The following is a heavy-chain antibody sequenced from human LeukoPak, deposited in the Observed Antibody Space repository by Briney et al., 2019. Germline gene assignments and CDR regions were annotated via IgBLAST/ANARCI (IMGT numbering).Heavy chain of an antibody. Sequence: GGSLRLSCASSGFSVTGTHMSWVRQAPGKGLEWVSVTDSGDTTHYADSARGRFTISRDISKNTVYLQMNSLRAEDTAVYYCARASGSHWGQGTLVTVSS. J-gene: IGHJ4*02. V-gene: IGHV3-53*01. CDR3: ARASGSH. CDR1: GFSVTGTH. D-gene: IGHD1-26*01. CDR2: TDSGDTT.